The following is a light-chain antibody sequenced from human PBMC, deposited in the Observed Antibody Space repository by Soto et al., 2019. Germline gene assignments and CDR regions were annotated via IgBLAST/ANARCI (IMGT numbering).Light chain of an antibody. Sequence: QSALTQPPSVSGSPGQSVTISCTGTSRDVGAFNYVSWYQQHPGKTPKVLIFDVSKRPSGVPDRFSGSKSGNTASLTISGLQPEDEADYYCCSYAGTYKIIFGGGTKLTVL. J-gene: IGLJ2*01. CDR2: DVS. CDR3: CSYAGTYKII. V-gene: IGLV2-11*01. CDR1: SRDVGAFNY.